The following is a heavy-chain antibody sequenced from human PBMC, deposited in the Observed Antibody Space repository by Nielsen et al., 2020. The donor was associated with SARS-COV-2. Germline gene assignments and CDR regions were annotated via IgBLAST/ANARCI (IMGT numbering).Heavy chain of an antibody. Sequence: WIRQPPGKGLEWVAEISYDGYKKYYADSVKGRFTSSRDNSKNTLYLQMDSLRGEDTAVYYCARTDSVSSYCGTSTGIDCWGQGTLVTVSS. CDR3: ARTDSVSSYCGTSTGIDC. V-gene: IGHV3-30-3*01. D-gene: IGHD6-13*01. CDR2: ISYDGYKK. J-gene: IGHJ4*02.